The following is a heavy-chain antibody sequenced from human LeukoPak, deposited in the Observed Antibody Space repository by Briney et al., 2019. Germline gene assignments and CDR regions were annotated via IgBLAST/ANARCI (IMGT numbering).Heavy chain of an antibody. CDR3: ARQGGSYGPDAFDI. J-gene: IGHJ3*02. CDR2: IYTSGST. D-gene: IGHD5-18*01. Sequence: SETLSLTCTVSGGSISSYYWSWIRQPAGKGLEWIGRIYTSGSTNYNPSLKSRVTMSVDTSKNQFSLKLSSVTAADTAVYYCARQGGSYGPDAFDIWGQGTMVTVSS. V-gene: IGHV4-4*07. CDR1: GGSISSYY.